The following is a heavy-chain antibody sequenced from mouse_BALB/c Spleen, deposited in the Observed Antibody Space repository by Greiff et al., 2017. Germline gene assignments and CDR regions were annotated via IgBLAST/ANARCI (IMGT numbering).Heavy chain of an antibody. CDR1: GFTFSSYG. CDR3: ARGDGYDRRAMDY. J-gene: IGHJ4*01. V-gene: IGHV5-6*02. CDR2: ISSGGSYT. Sequence: EVMLVESGGDLVKPGGSLKLSCAASGFTFSSYGMSWVRQTPDKRLEWVATISSGGSYTYYPDSVKGRFTISRDNAKNTLYLQMSSLKSEDTAMYYCARGDGYDRRAMDYWGQGTSVTVSS. D-gene: IGHD2-2*01.